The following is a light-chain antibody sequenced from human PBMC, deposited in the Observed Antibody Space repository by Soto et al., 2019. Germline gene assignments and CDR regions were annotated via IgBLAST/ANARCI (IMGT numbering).Light chain of an antibody. Sequence: SYELTQPPSVSVSPGQTARITCSGDSLPKQNAYWYQQKPGQAPVLVIYKDSERPSGIPERFSGSSSGTIVTLTISGAQAEDEADYYCQSADSSGGYHVIFGGGTKLTVL. CDR3: QSADSSGGYHVI. J-gene: IGLJ2*01. CDR1: SLPKQN. V-gene: IGLV3-25*02. CDR2: KDS.